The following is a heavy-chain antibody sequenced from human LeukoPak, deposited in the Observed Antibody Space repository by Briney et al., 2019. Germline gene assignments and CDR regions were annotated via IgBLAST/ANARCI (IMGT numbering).Heavy chain of an antibody. Sequence: ASVKVSCKASGYTFTDYYIHWVRQAPGQGLEWMGWLNPYSGDTNYAQRFQGRVTMTSDTSTKTAYMELSRLTSDDTAMYYCARDDIVGATEFDYWGQGTLVTVSS. CDR2: LNPYSGDT. V-gene: IGHV1-2*02. CDR3: ARDDIVGATEFDY. D-gene: IGHD1-26*01. J-gene: IGHJ4*02. CDR1: GYTFTDYY.